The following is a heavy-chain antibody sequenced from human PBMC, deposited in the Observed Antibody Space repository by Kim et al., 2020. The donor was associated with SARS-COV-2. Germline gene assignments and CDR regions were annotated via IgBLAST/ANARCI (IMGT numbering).Heavy chain of an antibody. V-gene: IGHV3-72*01. D-gene: IGHD3-16*01. CDR3: ARRGSGTYQFDY. CDR1: GFTFSDHY. J-gene: IGHJ4*02. Sequence: GGSLRLSCEASGFTFSDHYMDWVRQAPGKGLEWVGRIKNRAESYTTSYAASVRGRFTISRDDSKNALYLQMNSLKTEDTAVYYCARRGSGTYQFDYWGQGTLLTVSS. CDR2: IKNRAESYTT.